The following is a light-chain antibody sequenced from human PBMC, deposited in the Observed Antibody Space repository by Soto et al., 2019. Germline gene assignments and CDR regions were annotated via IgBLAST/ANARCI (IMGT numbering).Light chain of an antibody. V-gene: IGLV1-44*01. CDR1: SSNIGRNT. CDR2: SNT. CDR3: AAWDDSLSGWM. J-gene: IGLJ3*02. Sequence: QSVLTQPPSASGTPGQRVTISCSGSSSNIGRNTVNWYQLLPGTAPKLLIYSNTQRPSGVPDRFSGSKSGTSASLAISGLQSEDETDYYCAAWDDSLSGWMFGGGTKVTVL.